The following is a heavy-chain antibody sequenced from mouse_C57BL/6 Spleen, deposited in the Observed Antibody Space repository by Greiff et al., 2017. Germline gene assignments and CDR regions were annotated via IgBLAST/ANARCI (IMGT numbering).Heavy chain of an antibody. Sequence: VQLQQSGAELVRPGASVKLSCKASGYTFTDYYINWVKQRPGQGLEWIARIYPGSGNTYYNEKFKGKATLTAEKSSSTAYMQLSRLTSEDSAVYFCARNSPITTVSDGAMDYWGQGTSVTVSS. CDR3: ARNSPITTVSDGAMDY. V-gene: IGHV1-76*01. CDR1: GYTFTDYY. CDR2: IYPGSGNT. D-gene: IGHD1-1*01. J-gene: IGHJ4*01.